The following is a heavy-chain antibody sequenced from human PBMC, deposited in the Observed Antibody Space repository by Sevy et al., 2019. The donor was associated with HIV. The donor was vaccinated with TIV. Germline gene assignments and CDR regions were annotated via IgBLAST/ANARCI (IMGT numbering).Heavy chain of an antibody. CDR2: ISETGDII. Sequence: GGSLRLSCAASGFAFSDYYMSWIRQAPGKGLEWLSYISETGDIINYADSVKGRFTISRDNAKNSVFLQVNRLRAEDTAMYYCARDDSFDMWGQWTMVTVSS. CDR1: GFAFSDYY. V-gene: IGHV3-11*01. CDR3: ARDDSFDM. J-gene: IGHJ3*02.